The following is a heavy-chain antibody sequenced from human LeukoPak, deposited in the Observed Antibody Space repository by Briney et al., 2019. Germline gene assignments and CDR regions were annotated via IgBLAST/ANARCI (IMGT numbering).Heavy chain of an antibody. CDR3: AREGTYYYDSSGYYPVDY. CDR2: IKQDGSEK. V-gene: IGHV3-7*01. CDR1: GFTFSSYW. D-gene: IGHD3-22*01. Sequence: GGSLRLSCAASGFTFSSYWLSWVRQAPGKELEWVANIKQDGSEKYYVDSVKGRFTISRDNAKNSLYLQMNSLRAEDTAVYYCAREGTYYYDSSGYYPVDYWGQGTLVTVSS. J-gene: IGHJ4*02.